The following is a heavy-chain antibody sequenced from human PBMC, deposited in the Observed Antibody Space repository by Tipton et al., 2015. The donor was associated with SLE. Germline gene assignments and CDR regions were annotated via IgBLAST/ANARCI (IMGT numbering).Heavy chain of an antibody. D-gene: IGHD2-21*01. CDR2: INSDGSST. V-gene: IGHV3-74*01. CDR1: GFNFINYW. J-gene: IGHJ4*02. Sequence: GSLRLSCAASGFNFINYWMHWVRQDAVKGLLWVSRINSDGSSTDYADSVKGRFTISRDNSKNTVYLQMDSLRVEDTAVYYCAKTFPFDSWGQGTRVTVSS. CDR3: AKTFPFDS.